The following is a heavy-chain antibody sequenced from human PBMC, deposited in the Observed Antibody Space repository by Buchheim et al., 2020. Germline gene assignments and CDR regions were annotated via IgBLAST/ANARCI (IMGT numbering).Heavy chain of an antibody. CDR2: VSGSGDST. J-gene: IGHJ4*02. CDR1: GFTFSSYA. CDR3: AKGRGYCSGGSCYSDY. D-gene: IGHD2-15*01. V-gene: IGHV3-23*01. Sequence: EVQLLESGGGLVQPGGSLRLSCVASGFTFSSYAMSWVRQAPGKGLEWVSTVSGSGDSTYYADSVKGRFTISRDNYKNKLYLQMNSLRADDTAVYYCAKGRGYCSGGSCYSDYWGQGTL.